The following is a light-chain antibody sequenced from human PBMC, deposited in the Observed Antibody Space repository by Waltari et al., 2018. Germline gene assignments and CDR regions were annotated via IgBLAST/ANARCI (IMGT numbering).Light chain of an antibody. Sequence: IPITQSPSSLSASVGDTVTMTCRASQSLSNYLNWYQHKAGEAPKLLSHGAFNLQSGVPSRFSGSGSGTDFTLTISSLQPEDVATYYCHQTRSLPDTFGQGTKLEI. CDR3: HQTRSLPDT. V-gene: IGKV1-39*01. CDR2: GAF. CDR1: QSLSNY. J-gene: IGKJ2*01.